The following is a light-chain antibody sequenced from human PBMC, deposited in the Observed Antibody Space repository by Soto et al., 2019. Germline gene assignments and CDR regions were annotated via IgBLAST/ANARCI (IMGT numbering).Light chain of an antibody. CDR1: QSVSSNY. V-gene: IGKV3-20*01. CDR3: QQYGSSPPYT. Sequence: EIVLTQSTGILSLSPGERATLSFRASQSVSSNYLAWYQQKPGQAPRLLIYGASSRATGIPDRFSGSGSGTDFTLTISRLEPEDFAVYYCQQYGSSPPYTFGQGTKLEIK. CDR2: GAS. J-gene: IGKJ2*01.